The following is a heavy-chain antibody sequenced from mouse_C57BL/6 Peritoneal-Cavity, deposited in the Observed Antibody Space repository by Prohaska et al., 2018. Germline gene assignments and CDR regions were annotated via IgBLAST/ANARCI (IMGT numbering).Heavy chain of an antibody. CDR2: IYPRDGST. J-gene: IGHJ1*03. CDR1: GYTFTSYD. Sequence: SVKLSCKASGYTFTSYDINWVKQRPGQGLEWIGWIYPRDGSTKYNEKFKGKATLTVDTSSSTAYMELHSLTSEEAAVYFGARRGGGYFDVWGTGTTVTVSS. V-gene: IGHV1-85*01. CDR3: ARRGGGYFDV.